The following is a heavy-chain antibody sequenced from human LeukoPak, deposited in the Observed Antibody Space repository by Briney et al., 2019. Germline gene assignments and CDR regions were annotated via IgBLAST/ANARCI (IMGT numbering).Heavy chain of an antibody. CDR3: AKGVLRYFDWLAFFDY. CDR2: ISGSGGST. D-gene: IGHD3-9*01. J-gene: IGHJ4*02. CDR1: GFTFSSYA. V-gene: IGHV3-23*01. Sequence: PGGSLRLSCAASGFTFSSYAMSWVRQVPGKGLEWVSAISGSGGSTYYADSVKGRFTISRDNSKNTLYLQMNSLRAEDTAVYYCAKGVLRYFDWLAFFDYWGQGTLVTVSS.